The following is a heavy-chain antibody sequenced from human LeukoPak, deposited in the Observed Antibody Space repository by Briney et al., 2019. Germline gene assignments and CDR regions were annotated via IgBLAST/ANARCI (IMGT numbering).Heavy chain of an antibody. CDR3: GRGRGPGVGGVIITIGFDY. V-gene: IGHV1-8*01. CDR2: MNPNSGNT. D-gene: IGHD3-10*01. Sequence: GASVKVSCKASGYAFTSYDINWVRQATGQGLEWMGWMNPNSGNTGYAQKFQGRVTMTRNTSISTAYMELSSLRSEDTAVYYCGRGRGPGVGGVIITIGFDYWGQGTLVPVSS. CDR1: GYAFTSYD. J-gene: IGHJ4*02.